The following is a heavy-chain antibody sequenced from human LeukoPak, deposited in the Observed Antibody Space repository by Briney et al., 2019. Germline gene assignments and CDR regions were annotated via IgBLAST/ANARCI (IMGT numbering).Heavy chain of an antibody. V-gene: IGHV4-61*02. Sequence: PSETLSLTCTVSGGSISSGSYYWSWIRQPAGKGLEWIGRFYTSGSTYYNPSLKSRVTMSVDTSKNQFSLKLSSVTAADTAVYYCARSWPISWGTYYDFWSGYYKGPNWFDPWGQGTLVTVSS. J-gene: IGHJ5*02. CDR1: GGSISSGSYY. CDR3: ARSWPISWGTYYDFWSGYYKGPNWFDP. D-gene: IGHD3-3*01. CDR2: FYTSGST.